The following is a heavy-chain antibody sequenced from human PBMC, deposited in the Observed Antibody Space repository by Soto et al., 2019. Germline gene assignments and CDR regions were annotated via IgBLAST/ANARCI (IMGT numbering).Heavy chain of an antibody. CDR1: GYTFTSYG. CDR2: ISAYNGNT. Sequence: ASVKVSCKASGYTFTSYGISWVRQAPGQGLEWMGWISAYNGNTNYAQKLQGRVTMTTDTSTSTAYMELRSLRSDDTAVYYCARDSLRFLEWLLSPIDYWGQGTLVTVSS. J-gene: IGHJ4*02. D-gene: IGHD3-3*01. V-gene: IGHV1-18*01. CDR3: ARDSLRFLEWLLSPIDY.